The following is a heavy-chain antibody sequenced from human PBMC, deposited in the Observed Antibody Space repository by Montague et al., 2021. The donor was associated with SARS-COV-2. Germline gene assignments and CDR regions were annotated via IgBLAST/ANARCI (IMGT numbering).Heavy chain of an antibody. Sequence: SETLSLTCAVSGVSITSTNWWSLVRQLPGKGLDWIGAISYGGLATYNPSLKIRATISMDRSRNLFSLKLSSVTAADTAIYYCAGKVLTVPADYWGQGTLVTIS. CDR2: ISYGGLA. CDR3: AGKVLTVPADY. J-gene: IGHJ4*02. CDR1: GVSITSTNW. V-gene: IGHV4-4*02. D-gene: IGHD4-11*01.